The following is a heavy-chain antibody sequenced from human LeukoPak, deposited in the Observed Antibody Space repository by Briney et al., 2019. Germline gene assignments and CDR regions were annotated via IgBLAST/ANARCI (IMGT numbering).Heavy chain of an antibody. CDR3: ARDSYYGSGSSPNDAFDI. V-gene: IGHV4-59*01. CDR1: GGSISSYY. D-gene: IGHD3-10*01. CDR2: IYYSGST. Sequence: SETLSLTCTVSGGSISSYYWSWIRQPPGKGLEWIGYIYYSGSTSYNPSLKSRVTISVDTSKNQFSLKLSSVTAADTAVYYCARDSYYGSGSSPNDAFDIWGQGTMVTVSS. J-gene: IGHJ3*02.